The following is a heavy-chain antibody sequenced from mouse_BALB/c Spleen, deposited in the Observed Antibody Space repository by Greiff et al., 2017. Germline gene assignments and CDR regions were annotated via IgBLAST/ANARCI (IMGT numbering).Heavy chain of an antibody. CDR1: GYTFTDYN. Sequence: EVQLQQSGPELVKPGASVKISCKASGYTFTDYNMHWVKQSHGKSLEWIGYIYPYNGGTGYNQKFKSKATLTVDNSSSTAYMELRSLTSEDSAVYYCARLGYDYDSYWYFDVWGAGTTVTVSS. J-gene: IGHJ1*01. CDR3: ARLGYDYDSYWYFDV. V-gene: IGHV1S29*02. D-gene: IGHD2-4*01. CDR2: IYPYNGGT.